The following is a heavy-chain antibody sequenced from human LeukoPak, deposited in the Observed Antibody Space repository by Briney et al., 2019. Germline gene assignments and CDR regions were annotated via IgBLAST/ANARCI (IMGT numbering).Heavy chain of an antibody. CDR1: GFTFSPYI. V-gene: IGHV3-21*06. Sequence: PGGSLRLSCAASGFTFSPYIMNWVRQAPGKGLEWVSSITSSSNFIYYADSVKGRFTISRDNAKNSLYLQMNSLRAEDTAVYYCAGRWIHTGAFDIWGQGTLVAVSS. D-gene: IGHD5-24*01. CDR2: ITSSSNFI. J-gene: IGHJ3*02. CDR3: AGRWIHTGAFDI.